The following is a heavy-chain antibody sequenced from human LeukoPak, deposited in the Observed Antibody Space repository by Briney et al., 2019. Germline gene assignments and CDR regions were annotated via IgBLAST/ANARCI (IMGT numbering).Heavy chain of an antibody. J-gene: IGHJ4*02. CDR3: AKVAKYYYGSETYYFFEH. CDR2: INQDGTEK. CDR1: QFTFTTYW. V-gene: IGHV3-7*01. D-gene: IGHD3-10*01. Sequence: PGESLRLSCAASQFTFTTYWMSWVRQAPGKGLEWVANINQDGTEKYYVDSVKGRFTISRDNAQNSLYLQMNSLRVEDTAVYYCAKVAKYYYGSETYYFFEHWGQGTPVTASS.